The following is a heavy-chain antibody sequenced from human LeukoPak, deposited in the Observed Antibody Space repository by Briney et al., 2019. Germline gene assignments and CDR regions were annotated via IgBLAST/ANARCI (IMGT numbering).Heavy chain of an antibody. J-gene: IGHJ5*02. Sequence: GGSLRLSCAASGFTFSSYGMHWVRQAPGQGLEWVAFIRSDGNNKFYADSLKGRFTVSRDNSRNNVYLQMNSLRIEDTAVYYCARDTGDYYDSSGYYYAGWFDPWGQGTLVTVSA. CDR1: GFTFSSYG. CDR2: IRSDGNNK. CDR3: ARDTGDYYDSSGYYYAGWFDP. D-gene: IGHD3-22*01. V-gene: IGHV3-30*02.